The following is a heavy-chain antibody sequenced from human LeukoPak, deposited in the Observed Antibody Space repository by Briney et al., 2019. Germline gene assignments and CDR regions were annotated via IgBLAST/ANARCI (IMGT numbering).Heavy chain of an antibody. CDR2: ISSGGMWI. CDR3: ARNAGGRTQREGWFDP. D-gene: IGHD1-26*01. V-gene: IGHV3-21*01. J-gene: IGHJ5*02. CDR1: GFTFSSYW. Sequence: GGSLRLSCAASGFTFSSYWMHWVRQAPGKGLEWVSSISSGGMWIYYADSLKGRFTISRDNAKNSLYLQMKSLRVEDTAVYYCARNAGGRTQREGWFDPWGQGTLVTVSS.